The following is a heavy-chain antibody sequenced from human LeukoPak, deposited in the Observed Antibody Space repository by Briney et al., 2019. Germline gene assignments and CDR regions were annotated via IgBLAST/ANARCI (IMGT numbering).Heavy chain of an antibody. Sequence: PGRSLRLSCAASGFTFSSYAMHWVRQAPGKGLECVAVISYDGSNKYYADSVKGRFTISRDNSKNTLYLQMNSLRAEDTAVYYCARGFYSSSLWPGPFDYWGQGTLVTVSS. CDR3: ARGFYSSSLWPGPFDY. CDR1: GFTFSSYA. D-gene: IGHD6-13*01. CDR2: ISYDGSNK. V-gene: IGHV3-30-3*01. J-gene: IGHJ4*02.